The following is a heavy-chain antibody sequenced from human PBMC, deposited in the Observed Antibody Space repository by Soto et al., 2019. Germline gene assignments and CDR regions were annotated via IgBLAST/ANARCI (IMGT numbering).Heavy chain of an antibody. CDR1: GFTFSSYG. CDR2: IWYDGSNK. V-gene: IGHV3-33*01. D-gene: IGHD6-19*01. CDR3: AREAVAGFYYFDY. Sequence: QVQLVESGGGVVQPGRSLRLSCAASGFTFSSYGMHWVRQAPGKGLEWVAVIWYDGSNKYYADSVKGRFTISRDNSKNTLYLQMNSLRAEDTAVYYCAREAVAGFYYFDYWGQGTLLTVSS. J-gene: IGHJ4*02.